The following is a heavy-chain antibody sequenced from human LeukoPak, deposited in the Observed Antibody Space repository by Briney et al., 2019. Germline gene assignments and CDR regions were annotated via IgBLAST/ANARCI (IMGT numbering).Heavy chain of an antibody. CDR1: GGSISSGDYS. D-gene: IGHD3-10*01. CDR3: ARPHRWRFGESRWFDP. Sequence: PSQTLSLTCAVSGGSISSGDYSWSWIRQPPGKGLEWIGYFYYSGSTYYNPSLKSRLTISVDTSKNQFSLKLSSVTAADTAVYYCARPHRWRFGESRWFDPWGQGTLVTVSS. J-gene: IGHJ5*02. V-gene: IGHV4-30-4*07. CDR2: FYYSGST.